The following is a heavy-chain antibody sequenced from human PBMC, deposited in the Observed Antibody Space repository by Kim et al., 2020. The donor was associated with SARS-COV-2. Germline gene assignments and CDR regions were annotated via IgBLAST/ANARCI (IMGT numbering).Heavy chain of an antibody. D-gene: IGHD3-9*01. CDR3: ARDGPLGDVLRYFDWLLRPMTFDY. Sequence: GGSLRLSCAASGFTFSSYSMNWVRQAPGKGLEWVSYISSSSSTIYYADSVKGRFTISRDNAKNSLYLQMNSLRAEDTAVYYCARDGPLGDVLRYFDWLLRPMTFDYWGQGTLVTVSS. J-gene: IGHJ4*02. V-gene: IGHV3-48*04. CDR1: GFTFSSYS. CDR2: ISSSSSTI.